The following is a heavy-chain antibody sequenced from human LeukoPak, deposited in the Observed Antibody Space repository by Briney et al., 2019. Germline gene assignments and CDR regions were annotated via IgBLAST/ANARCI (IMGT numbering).Heavy chain of an antibody. J-gene: IGHJ6*03. CDR1: GGTFSSYA. V-gene: IGHV1-18*01. D-gene: IGHD6-13*01. Sequence: ASVKVSCKASGGTFSSYAISWVRQAPGQGLEWMGWISAYNGNTNYAQKLQGRVTMTTDTSTSTAYMELRSLRSDDTAVYYCARDLTPYSSSWSHHYYYYYMDVWGKGTTVTVSS. CDR3: ARDLTPYSSSWSHHYYYYYMDV. CDR2: ISAYNGNT.